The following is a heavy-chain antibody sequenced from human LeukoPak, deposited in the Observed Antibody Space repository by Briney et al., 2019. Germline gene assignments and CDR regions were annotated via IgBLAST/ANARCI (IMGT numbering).Heavy chain of an antibody. CDR1: GGTFSSYA. CDR3: ARDLRTPPYYDFWSGYYNPIFDGYYFDY. V-gene: IGHV1-69*05. D-gene: IGHD3-3*01. CDR2: IIPIFGTA. Sequence: SVKVSCKASGGTFSSYAISWVRQAPGQGLEWMGGIIPIFGTANYAQKLQGRVTMTTDTSTSTAYMELRSLRSDDTAVYYCARDLRTPPYYDFWSGYYNPIFDGYYFDYWGQGTLVTVSS. J-gene: IGHJ4*02.